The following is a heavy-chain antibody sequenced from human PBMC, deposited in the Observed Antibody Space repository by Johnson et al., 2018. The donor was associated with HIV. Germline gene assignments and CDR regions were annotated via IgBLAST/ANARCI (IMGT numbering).Heavy chain of an antibody. CDR3: AKDEAQTLASAGRDAFDF. D-gene: IGHD6-13*01. V-gene: IGHV3-64*01. Sequence: VQLVESGGGLVQPGGSLRLSCAASGFSFSSYGVHWVRQAPGKGLEYVSSISSNGGSTYYANSVKGRFTISRDNSKNTLCLQMNSLRAEDTAVYYCAKDEAQTLASAGRDAFDFWGQGTAVTV. J-gene: IGHJ3*01. CDR2: ISSNGGST. CDR1: GFSFSSYG.